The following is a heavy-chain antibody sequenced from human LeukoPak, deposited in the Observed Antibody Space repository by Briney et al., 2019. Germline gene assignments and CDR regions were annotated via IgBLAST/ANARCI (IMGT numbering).Heavy chain of an antibody. CDR3: ARVGGVVPAASD. J-gene: IGHJ4*02. Sequence: GGSLRLSCAASGFTFSNYAMHWVRQAPGKGLEWVAVISYDGSNKYYADSVKGRFTISRDNAKNSLYLQMNSLRAEDTAVYYCARVGGVVPAASDWGQGTLVTVSS. CDR2: ISYDGSNK. CDR1: GFTFSNYA. V-gene: IGHV3-30*04. D-gene: IGHD2-2*01.